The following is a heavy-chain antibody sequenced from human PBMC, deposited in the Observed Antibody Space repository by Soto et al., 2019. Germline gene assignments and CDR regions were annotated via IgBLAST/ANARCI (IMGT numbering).Heavy chain of an antibody. J-gene: IGHJ4*02. D-gene: IGHD3-22*01. CDR2: ISYDGSNK. Sequence: QLGGSLRLSCAASGFTFSSYGMHWVRQAPGKGLEWVAVISYDGSNKYYADSVKGRFTISRDNSKNTLYLQMNSLRAEDTAVYYCAKDLHFSSYYYDSSGYFDYWGQGTLVTVSS. CDR3: AKDLHFSSYYYDSSGYFDY. CDR1: GFTFSSYG. V-gene: IGHV3-30*18.